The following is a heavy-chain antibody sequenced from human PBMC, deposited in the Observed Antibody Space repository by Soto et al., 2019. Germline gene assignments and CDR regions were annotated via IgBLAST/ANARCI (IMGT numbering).Heavy chain of an antibody. V-gene: IGHV4-38-2*02. CDR3: ARDLRGYSYGPISVLDY. CDR2: IYHSGST. D-gene: IGHD5-18*01. Sequence: PSETLSLTCAVSGYSISSGYYWGWIRQPPGKGLEWIGSIYHSGSTYYNPSLKSRVTISVDTSKNQFSLKLSSVTAADTAVYYCARDLRGYSYGPISVLDYWSQGTLVTVSS. J-gene: IGHJ4*02. CDR1: GYSISSGYY.